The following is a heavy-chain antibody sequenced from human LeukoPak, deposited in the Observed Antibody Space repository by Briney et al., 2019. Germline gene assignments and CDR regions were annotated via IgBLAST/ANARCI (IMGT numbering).Heavy chain of an antibody. CDR3: ARDSRDGYNFGRDY. CDR2: IKQDGSEK. CDR1: GFTFSSYW. D-gene: IGHD5-24*01. V-gene: IGHV3-7*01. Sequence: GGSLRLSCAASGFTFSSYWMSWVRQAPGKGLEWVANIKQDGSEKYYVDSVKGRFTISRDNAKNSLYLQTNSLRAEDTAVYYCARDSRDGYNFGRDYWGQGTLVTVSS. J-gene: IGHJ4*02.